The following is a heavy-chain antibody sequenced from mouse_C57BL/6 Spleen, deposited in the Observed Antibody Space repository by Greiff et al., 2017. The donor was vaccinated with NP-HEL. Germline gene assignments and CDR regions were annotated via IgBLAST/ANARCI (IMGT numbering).Heavy chain of an antibody. J-gene: IGHJ3*01. V-gene: IGHV1-4*01. CDR3: ASCPYYDGFAY. CDR1: GYTFTSYT. CDR2: INPSSGYT. D-gene: IGHD2-4*01. Sequence: QVQLKQSGAELARPGASVKMSCKASGYTFTSYTMHWVKQRPGQGLEWIGYINPSSGYTKYNQKFKDKATLTADKSSSTAYMQLSSLTSEDSAVYYCASCPYYDGFAYWGQGTLVTVSA.